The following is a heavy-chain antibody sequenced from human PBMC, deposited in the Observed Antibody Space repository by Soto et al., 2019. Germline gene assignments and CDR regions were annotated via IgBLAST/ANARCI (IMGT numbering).Heavy chain of an antibody. V-gene: IGHV1-8*01. CDR3: EGVAATREAFDI. Sequence: QVQLVQSGAEVKKPGASVTVSCKASGYTFTSYDINWVRQATGQGLEWMGWMNPNSGNTGYAQKFQGRVTMTRNTTISTAYMELSSLRSEDTAVYYCEGVAATREAFDIWGQGTMVTVSS. D-gene: IGHD2-15*01. J-gene: IGHJ3*02. CDR2: MNPNSGNT. CDR1: GYTFTSYD.